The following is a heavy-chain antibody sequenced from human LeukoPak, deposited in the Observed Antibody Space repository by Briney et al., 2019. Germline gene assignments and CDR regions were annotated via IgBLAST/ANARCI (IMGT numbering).Heavy chain of an antibody. J-gene: IGHJ3*02. CDR1: GYSFTSYW. CDR2: IYPGDSET. Sequence: GESLKISCKGSGYSFTSYWIGWVRQMPGKGLEWMGVIYPGDSETRYSPSFQGQVTISADKSISIAYLQWSSLKASDTAMYYCARLVYYDSSGYSAAFDIWGQGTMVTVSS. D-gene: IGHD3-22*01. CDR3: ARLVYYDSSGYSAAFDI. V-gene: IGHV5-51*01.